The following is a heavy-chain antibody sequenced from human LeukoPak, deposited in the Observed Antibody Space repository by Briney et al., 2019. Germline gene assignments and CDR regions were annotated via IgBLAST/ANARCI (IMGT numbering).Heavy chain of an antibody. CDR2: IYPGDSDT. CDR3: ARSDTYKGYCSSTSCYRYFDY. V-gene: IGHV5-51*01. Sequence: GESLKISCKGSGYSFTSYWIGWVRQMPGKGLEWMGIIYPGDSDTRYSPSFQGQATISADKSISTAYLQWSSLKASDTAMYYCARSDTYKGYCSSTSCYRYFDYWSQGTLVTVSS. J-gene: IGHJ4*02. CDR1: GYSFTSYW. D-gene: IGHD2-2*02.